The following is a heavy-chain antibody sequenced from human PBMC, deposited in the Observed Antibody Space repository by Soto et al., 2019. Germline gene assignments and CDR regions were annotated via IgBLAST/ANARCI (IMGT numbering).Heavy chain of an antibody. CDR3: LRDRVAARHVSLSWFDP. D-gene: IGHD6-6*01. Sequence: SQTLSLTCAISGDSVSSNSAAWNWIRQSPSRGLEWLGRTYYRSKWYNDYAVSVKSRITINPDTSKNQFSLQLNSVTPEDTAVYYCLRDRVAARHVSLSWFDPWGQGTLVTVSS. CDR2: TYYRSKWYN. CDR1: GDSVSSNSAA. J-gene: IGHJ5*02. V-gene: IGHV6-1*01.